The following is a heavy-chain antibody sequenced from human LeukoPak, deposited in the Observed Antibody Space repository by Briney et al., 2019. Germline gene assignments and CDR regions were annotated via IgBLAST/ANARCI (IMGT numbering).Heavy chain of an antibody. CDR1: GFTFSSYA. Sequence: GGSLRLSCAASGFTFSSYAMHWVRQAPGQGLEYVSAISSNVGSTYYANSVKGRFTISRDNSKNTLYLQMGSLRAEDMAVYYCARALAYCGGDCYSGLDYWGQGTLVTVSS. CDR2: ISSNVGST. V-gene: IGHV3-64*01. D-gene: IGHD2-21*02. J-gene: IGHJ4*02. CDR3: ARALAYCGGDCYSGLDY.